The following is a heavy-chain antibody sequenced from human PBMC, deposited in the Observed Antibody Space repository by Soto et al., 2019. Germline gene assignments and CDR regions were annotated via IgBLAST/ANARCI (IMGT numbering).Heavy chain of an antibody. V-gene: IGHV1-69*13. CDR3: ARDRVAYYYGSGSPAPGFDP. Sequence: SVKVSCKASGGTFSSYAISWVRQAPGQGLEWMGGIIPIFGTANYAQKFQGRVTITADESTSTAYMELSSLRSEDTAVYYCARDRVAYYYGSGSPAPGFDPWGQGALVTVSS. CDR2: IIPIFGTA. CDR1: GGTFSSYA. D-gene: IGHD3-10*01. J-gene: IGHJ5*02.